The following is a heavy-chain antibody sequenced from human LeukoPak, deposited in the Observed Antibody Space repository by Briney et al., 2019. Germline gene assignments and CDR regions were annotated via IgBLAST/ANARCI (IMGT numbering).Heavy chain of an antibody. CDR3: ARDRGPYVLLWFGELNWFDP. D-gene: IGHD3-10*01. Sequence: GGSLRLSCAASGFTFSSYGMHWVRQAPGKGLEWVAVICYDGSNKYYADSVKGRFTISRDNSKNTLYLQMNSLRAEDTAVYYCARDRGPYVLLWFGELNWFDPWGQGTLVTVSS. CDR2: ICYDGSNK. J-gene: IGHJ5*02. V-gene: IGHV3-33*08. CDR1: GFTFSSYG.